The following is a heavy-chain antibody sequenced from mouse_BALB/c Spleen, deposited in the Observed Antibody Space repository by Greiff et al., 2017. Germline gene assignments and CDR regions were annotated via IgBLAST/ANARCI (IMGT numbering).Heavy chain of an antibody. J-gene: IGHJ1*01. CDR1: GYTFTSYW. CDR2: IYPGDGDT. D-gene: IGHD2-4*01. CDR3: ARPYDSHWYFDV. Sequence: QVQLQQSGAELARPGASVKLSCKASGYTFTSYWMQWVKQRPGQGLEWIGAIYPGDGDTRYTQKFKGKATLTADKSSSTAYMQLSSLASEDSAVYYCARPYDSHWYFDVWGAGTTVTDSS. V-gene: IGHV1-87*01.